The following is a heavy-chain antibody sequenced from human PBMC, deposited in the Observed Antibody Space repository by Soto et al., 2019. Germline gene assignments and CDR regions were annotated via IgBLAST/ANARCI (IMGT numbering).Heavy chain of an antibody. D-gene: IGHD2-8*01. Sequence: QVQLVQSGAELKKPGSSVKVSRKASGGTFSSKAISWVRQAPGQGLEWMGWIIPVFGTPKWAQKFQGRVTITADESRTTAYMELSSLTSEDTAVYYCARDERYCTNDVCRYAMDVWGQGTTVTVSS. CDR2: IIPVFGTP. V-gene: IGHV1-69*01. CDR1: GGTFSSKA. J-gene: IGHJ6*02. CDR3: ARDERYCTNDVCRYAMDV.